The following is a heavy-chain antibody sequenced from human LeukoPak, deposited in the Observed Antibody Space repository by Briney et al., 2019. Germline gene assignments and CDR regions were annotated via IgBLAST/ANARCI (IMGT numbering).Heavy chain of an antibody. D-gene: IGHD3-22*01. J-gene: IGHJ5*01. Sequence: SETLSLTCTVSGGSISSYYWSWIRQPAGKGLEWIGRIYTSGSTNYNPSLKSRVTISVDKSKNQFSLKLSSVTAAGTAVYYCARGRDGTGYSLDWFDSWGQGTLVTVSS. V-gene: IGHV4-4*07. CDR3: ARGRDGTGYSLDWFDS. CDR2: IYTSGST. CDR1: GGSISSYY.